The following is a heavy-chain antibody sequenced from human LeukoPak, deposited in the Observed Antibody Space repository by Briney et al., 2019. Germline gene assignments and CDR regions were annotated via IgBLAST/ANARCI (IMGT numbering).Heavy chain of an antibody. CDR2: INHSGST. CDR1: GGSFSGYY. J-gene: IGHJ4*02. D-gene: IGHD3-10*01. V-gene: IGHV4-34*01. CDR3: ARDQWFGESRGFDY. Sequence: SETLSLTCAVYGGSFSGYYWSWIRQPPGKGLEWIGEINHSGSTNYNPSLKSRVTISVGTSKNQFSLKLSSVTAADTAVYYCARDQWFGESRGFDYWGQGTLVTVSS.